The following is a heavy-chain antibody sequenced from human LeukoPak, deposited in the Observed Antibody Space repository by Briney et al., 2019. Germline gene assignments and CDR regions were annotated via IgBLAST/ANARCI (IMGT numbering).Heavy chain of an antibody. J-gene: IGHJ6*03. Sequence: ASVKVSCKASGYTFTGYYMHWVRQAPGQGLEWMGWINTNTGNPTYAQGFTGRFVFSLDTSVSTAYLQISSLKAEDTAVYYCARGGYSYGSHYMDVWGKGTTVTVSS. CDR3: ARGGYSYGSHYMDV. V-gene: IGHV7-4-1*02. CDR2: INTNTGNP. CDR1: GYTFTGYY. D-gene: IGHD5-18*01.